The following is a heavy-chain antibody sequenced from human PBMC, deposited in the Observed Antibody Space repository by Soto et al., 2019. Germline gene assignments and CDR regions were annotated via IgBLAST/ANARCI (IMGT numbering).Heavy chain of an antibody. CDR2: IKDGGST. CDR1: GGSLTGYY. Sequence: SETLSLTCAVNGGSLTGYYWSWIRQPPGKGLEWIGEIKDGGSTNYSPSLRSRVTISVDTSKNQFSLKLSSVTAADTAVYYCARLLWSRGDWFDPWGQGTLVTVSS. V-gene: IGHV4-34*01. CDR3: ARLLWSRGDWFDP. D-gene: IGHD3-10*01. J-gene: IGHJ5*02.